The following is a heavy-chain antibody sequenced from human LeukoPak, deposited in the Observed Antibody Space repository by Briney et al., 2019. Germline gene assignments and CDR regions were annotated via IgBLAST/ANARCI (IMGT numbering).Heavy chain of an antibody. CDR2: MNPKNGAT. V-gene: IGHV1-8*01. D-gene: IGHD3-16*02. J-gene: IGHJ5*02. CDR3: ARMDRLSATPTTDWFDP. Sequence: ASVTVSCKASGYTFTSYGINWVRQAPGQGLEWMGWMNPKNGATGYAQKFQGRVTMTRDTSIGTAYMELSSLVSEDTAAYYCARMDRLSATPTTDWFDPWGQGTLVTVSS. CDR1: GYTFTSYG.